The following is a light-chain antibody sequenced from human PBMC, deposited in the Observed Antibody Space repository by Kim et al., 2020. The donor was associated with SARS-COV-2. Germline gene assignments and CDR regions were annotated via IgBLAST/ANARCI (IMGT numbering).Light chain of an antibody. Sequence: DIQMTQSPSPLSASIGDRVTITCQASQDINDYLDWYQQKPGEVPKLLIYDATRLETGVPSRFSGSGSGTHFTLTISSLQPEDIATYYCHQYDKFPQTFGQGTKVDIK. CDR2: DAT. J-gene: IGKJ1*01. CDR1: QDINDY. CDR3: HQYDKFPQT. V-gene: IGKV1-33*01.